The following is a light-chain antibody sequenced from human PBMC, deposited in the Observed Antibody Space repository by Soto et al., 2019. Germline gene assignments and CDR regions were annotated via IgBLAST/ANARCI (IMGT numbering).Light chain of an antibody. Sequence: IQVTQSPDTLSTYVGDRVTITCRASQSLSSRLAWYQQIPGKAPKLLVYDAFSLQSGVPSRFSGSGSGTEFSLTISSLQPDDFATYYCQQYNSYPWTVGQGTKVDIK. J-gene: IGKJ1*01. CDR3: QQYNSYPWT. CDR2: DAF. V-gene: IGKV1-5*01. CDR1: QSLSSR.